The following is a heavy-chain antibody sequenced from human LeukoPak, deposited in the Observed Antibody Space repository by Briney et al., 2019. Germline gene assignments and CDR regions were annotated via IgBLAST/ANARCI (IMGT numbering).Heavy chain of an antibody. CDR2: ISGSGGST. CDR1: GGTFSSYA. Sequence: ASVKVSCKASGGTFSSYAMSWVRQAPGKGLEWVSAISGSGGSTYYADSVKGRFTISRDNSKNTLYLQMNSLRAEDTAVYYCAKGGYCSGGSSYYFDYWGQGTLVTVSS. V-gene: IGHV3-23*01. J-gene: IGHJ4*02. D-gene: IGHD2-15*01. CDR3: AKGGYCSGGSSYYFDY.